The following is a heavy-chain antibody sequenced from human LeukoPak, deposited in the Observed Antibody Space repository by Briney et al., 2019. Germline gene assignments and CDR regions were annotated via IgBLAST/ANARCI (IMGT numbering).Heavy chain of an antibody. Sequence: PGGSLRLSCAASGFTFSSYEMNWVRQAPGKGLEWVSVIYSGGSTYYADSVKGRFTISRDKSRNTLYLQMNSLRAEDTAVYYCARSGSYYRSGSYYSDYWGQGTLVTVSS. D-gene: IGHD3-10*01. CDR2: IYSGGST. CDR1: GFTFSSYE. J-gene: IGHJ4*02. CDR3: ARSGSYYRSGSYYSDY. V-gene: IGHV3-66*01.